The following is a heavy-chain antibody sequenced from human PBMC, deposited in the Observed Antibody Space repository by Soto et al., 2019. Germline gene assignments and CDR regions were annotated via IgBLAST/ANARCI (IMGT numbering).Heavy chain of an antibody. CDR1: GYTFTSYA. V-gene: IGHV1-3*01. CDR3: ARASPSGGYDFWSGPDP. CDR2: INAGNGNT. D-gene: IGHD3-3*01. J-gene: IGHJ5*02. Sequence: ASVKVSCKASGYTFTSYAMHWVRQAPGQRLEWMGWINAGNGNTKYSQKFQGRVTITRDTSASTAYMELSSLRSEDTAVYYCARASPSGGYDFWSGPDPWGQGTLVTVS.